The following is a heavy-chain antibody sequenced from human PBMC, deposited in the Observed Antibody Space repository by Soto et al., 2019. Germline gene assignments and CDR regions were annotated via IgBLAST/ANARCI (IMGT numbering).Heavy chain of an antibody. CDR2: INHSGST. D-gene: IGHD6-6*01. CDR3: ARGFRAARPLGYYYYGMDV. Sequence: SETLSLTCAVYGGSFSGYYWSWLRQPPGKGLEWIGEINHSGSTNYNPSLKSRVTISVDTSKNQFSLKLSSVTAADTAVYYCARGFRAARPLGYYYYGMDVWGQGTTVTVSS. J-gene: IGHJ6*02. V-gene: IGHV4-34*01. CDR1: GGSFSGYY.